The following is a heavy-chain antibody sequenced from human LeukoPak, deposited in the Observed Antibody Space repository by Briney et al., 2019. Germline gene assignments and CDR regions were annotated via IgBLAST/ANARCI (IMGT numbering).Heavy chain of an antibody. D-gene: IGHD6-19*01. V-gene: IGHV1-2*04. CDR3: AKGRVVAGSKSLTYHWLDP. CDR2: INPNSGGA. CDR1: GYTFTGYY. J-gene: IGHJ5*02. Sequence: ASVKVSCKASGYTFTGYYIHWVRQAPGQGLEWVGWINPNSGGAKYAQKFQDWVTMTRDTSISTAYMGLSRLRSDDTAVYYCAKGRVVAGSKSLTYHWLDPWGQGTLVTVSS.